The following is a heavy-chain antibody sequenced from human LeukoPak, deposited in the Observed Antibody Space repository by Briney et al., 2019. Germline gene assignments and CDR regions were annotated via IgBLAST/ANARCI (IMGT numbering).Heavy chain of an antibody. J-gene: IGHJ3*02. CDR1: GGSFSGYY. CDR2: INHSGST. Sequence: SETLSLTCAVYGGSFSGYYWSWIRQPPGKGLEWIGEINHSGSTNYNPSLKSRVTISVDTSKNQFSLKLSSVTAADTAVYYCATIQRDHAFDIWGQGTVVTVSS. D-gene: IGHD6-25*01. V-gene: IGHV4-34*01. CDR3: ATIQRDHAFDI.